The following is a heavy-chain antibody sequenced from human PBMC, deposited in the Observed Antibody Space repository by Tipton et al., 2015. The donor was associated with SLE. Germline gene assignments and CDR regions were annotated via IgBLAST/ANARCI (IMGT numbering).Heavy chain of an antibody. V-gene: IGHV3-21*01. CDR1: GFTLSDYY. J-gene: IGHJ6*02. CDR2: ISSSSNYI. CDR3: ARDKRFVEWLTDEYYGMDV. D-gene: IGHD3-3*01. Sequence: SLRLSCAASGFTLSDYYMTWVRQDPGKGLEWVSSISSSSNYIYYADSVKGRFTISRDNAKNSLYLQMNSLRVEDTAVYYCARDKRFVEWLTDEYYGMDVWGQGTTVTVSS.